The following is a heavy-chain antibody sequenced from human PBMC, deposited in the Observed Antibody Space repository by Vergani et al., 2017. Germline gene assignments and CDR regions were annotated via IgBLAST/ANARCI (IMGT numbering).Heavy chain of an antibody. Sequence: QVQLQESGPGLVKPSQTLSLTCTVSGGSISSDSYYWNWIRQPAGKGLEWIGRIYITGSTNYNPSLKSRVTISVDTSKNQFSLSLTSVTAADTAVYYCAKFPLNITTPDRGDFWGQGSLVTVSS. CDR3: AKFPLNITTPDRGDF. CDR2: IYITGST. D-gene: IGHD1-1*01. CDR1: GGSISSDSYY. J-gene: IGHJ4*02. V-gene: IGHV4-61*02.